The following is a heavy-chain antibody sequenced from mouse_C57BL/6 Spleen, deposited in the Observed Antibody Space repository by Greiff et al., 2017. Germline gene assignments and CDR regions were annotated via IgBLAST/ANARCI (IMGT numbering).Heavy chain of an antibody. CDR1: GYTFTSYW. D-gene: IGHD1-1*01. Sequence: QVQLQQPGAELVKPGASVKLSCKASGYTFTSYWMHWVKQRPGQGLEWIGMIHPNSGSTNYNEKFKSKATLTVDKSSSTAYMQLSSLTSEDSAVYYCARWAPNYYGSSYSYLDYWGQGTTLTVSS. J-gene: IGHJ2*01. CDR2: IHPNSGST. CDR3: ARWAPNYYGSSYSYLDY. V-gene: IGHV1-64*01.